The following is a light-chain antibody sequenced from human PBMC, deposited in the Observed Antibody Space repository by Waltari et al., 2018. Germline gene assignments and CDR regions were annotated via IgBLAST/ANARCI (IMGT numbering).Light chain of an antibody. V-gene: IGLV2-23*02. CDR3: CSYAGSSYV. Sequence: QSALTQPASVSGSPGQSITISCTGTSSDVGSYNLVSWYQQHPGKAPKLMIYEVSKRPSWVSNRFSGSKSGNTASLTISGRQAEAEADYYCCSYAGSSYVFGTGTKVTVL. CDR1: SSDVGSYNL. CDR2: EVS. J-gene: IGLJ1*01.